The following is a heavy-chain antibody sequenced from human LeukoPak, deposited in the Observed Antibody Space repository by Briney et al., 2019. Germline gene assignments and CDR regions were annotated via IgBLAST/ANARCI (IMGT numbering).Heavy chain of an antibody. J-gene: IGHJ4*02. V-gene: IGHV3-30-3*01. CDR3: AREIGDGYNGGYYFDY. Sequence: GGSLRLSCAASGFTFSSYAMHWVRQAPGKGLEWVAVISYDGSNKYYADSVKGRFTISRDNSKNTLYLQVNSLRAEDTAVYYCAREIGDGYNGGYYFDYWGQGTLVTVSS. CDR1: GFTFSSYA. CDR2: ISYDGSNK. D-gene: IGHD5-24*01.